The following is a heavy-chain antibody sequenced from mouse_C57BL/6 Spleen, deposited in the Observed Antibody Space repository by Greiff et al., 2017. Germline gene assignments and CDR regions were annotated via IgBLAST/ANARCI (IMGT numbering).Heavy chain of an antibody. CDR1: GYTFTSYW. D-gene: IGHD2-4*01. CDR2: IHPSDSDT. CDR3: AIWLIYYEYDVDY. V-gene: IGHV1-74*01. J-gene: IGHJ2*01. Sequence: QVQLQQPGAELVKPGASVKVSCKASGYTFTSYWMHWVKQRPGQGLEWIGRIHPSDSDTNYNQKFKGKATLTVDKSSSTAYMQVSILTSRDSAVYYCAIWLIYYEYDVDYWGQGTTLTVSS.